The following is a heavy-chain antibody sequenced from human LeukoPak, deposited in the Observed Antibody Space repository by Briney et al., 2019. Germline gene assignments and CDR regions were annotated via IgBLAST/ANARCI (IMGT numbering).Heavy chain of an antibody. J-gene: IGHJ3*02. CDR3: ARPSSSWDDAFDI. CDR1: GYSFTSYW. Sequence: GESLKISCKGSGYSFTSYWIGWVRQMPVKGLEWVGIIYPGDSDTRYSPSFQGQVTISADKSISTAYLQWSSPKASDTAMYYCARPSSSWDDAFDIWGQGTMVTVSS. CDR2: IYPGDSDT. D-gene: IGHD6-13*01. V-gene: IGHV5-51*01.